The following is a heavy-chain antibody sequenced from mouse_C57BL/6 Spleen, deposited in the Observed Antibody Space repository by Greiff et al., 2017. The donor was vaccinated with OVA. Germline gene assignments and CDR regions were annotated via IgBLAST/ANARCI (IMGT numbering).Heavy chain of an antibody. CDR2: IWTGGGT. J-gene: IGHJ2*01. D-gene: IGHD1-1*01. V-gene: IGHV2-9-1*01. CDR3: ARQPYYYGSSYNHYFDY. Sequence: VHLVESGPGLVAPSQSLSITCTVSGFSLTSYAISWVRQPPGKGLEWLGVIWTGGGTNYNSALKSRLSISKDNSKSQVFLKMNSLQTDDTARYYCARQPYYYGSSYNHYFDYWGQGTTLTVSS. CDR1: GFSLTSYA.